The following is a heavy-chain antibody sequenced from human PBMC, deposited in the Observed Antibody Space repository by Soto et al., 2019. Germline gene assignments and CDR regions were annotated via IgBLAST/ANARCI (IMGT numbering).Heavy chain of an antibody. CDR3: ARGPSFTMIEVVQAPYDYQATHL. V-gene: IGHV4-34*01. CDR1: GGSFSGYY. J-gene: IGHJ6*02. Sequence: SEALSLTCAVYGGSFSGYYWSWIRQPPGKGLGWIGEIDHSRSTNFNTSLRSRVTISVDTSKNQFSLKLSSVTAADTAVYYCARGPSFTMIEVVQAPYDYQATHLWGQGAAVNIS. D-gene: IGHD3-22*01. CDR2: IDHSRST.